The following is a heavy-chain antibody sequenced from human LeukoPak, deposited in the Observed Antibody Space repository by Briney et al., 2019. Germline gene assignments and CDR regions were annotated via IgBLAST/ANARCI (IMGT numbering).Heavy chain of an antibody. D-gene: IGHD3-10*01. J-gene: IGHJ4*02. Sequence: SETLSLTCAVYGGSFSGYYWSWIRQPPGKGLEWIGEINHSGSTNYNPSLKSRVTISVDTSKNQFSLKLSSVTAADTAVYYCARRGTITVVRGVIPFYYWGQGTLVTVSS. CDR3: ARRGTITVVRGVIPFYY. CDR2: INHSGST. V-gene: IGHV4-34*01. CDR1: GGSFSGYY.